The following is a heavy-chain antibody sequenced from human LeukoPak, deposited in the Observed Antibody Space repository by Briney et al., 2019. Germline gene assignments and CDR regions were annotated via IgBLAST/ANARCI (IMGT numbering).Heavy chain of an antibody. D-gene: IGHD5-18*01. CDR3: ARDRGAMVSR. CDR2: ISSSSSYI. CDR1: GFTFSSYS. Sequence: KTGGSLRLSCAASGFTFSSYSMNWVRQAPGKGLEWVSSISSSSSYIYYADSVKGRFTIPRDNAKNSLYLQMNSLRAEDTAVYYCARDRGAMVSRWGQGTLVTVSS. V-gene: IGHV3-21*01. J-gene: IGHJ4*02.